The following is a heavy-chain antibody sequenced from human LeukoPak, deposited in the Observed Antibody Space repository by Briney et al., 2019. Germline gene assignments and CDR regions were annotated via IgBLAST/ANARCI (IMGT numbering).Heavy chain of an antibody. CDR2: IYHSGST. CDR3: ARALRDYYGSGSYYPFDY. CDR1: GGSISSGGYY. V-gene: IGHV4-30-2*01. D-gene: IGHD3-10*01. Sequence: TSETLSLTCTVSGGSISSGGYYWSWIRQPPGKGLEWIGYIYHSGSTYYNPSLKSRVTISVDRSKNQFPLKLSSVTAADTAVYYCARALRDYYGSGSYYPFDYWGQGTLVTVSS. J-gene: IGHJ4*02.